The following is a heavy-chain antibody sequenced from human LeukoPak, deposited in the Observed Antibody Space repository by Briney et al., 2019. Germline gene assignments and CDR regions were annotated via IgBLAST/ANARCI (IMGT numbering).Heavy chain of an antibody. D-gene: IGHD3-9*01. J-gene: IGHJ6*02. CDR3: ARGAIDIDGMDV. CDR2: IIPIFGTA. V-gene: IGHV1-69*13. CDR1: GGTFSSYA. Sequence: ASVKVSCKASGGTFSSYAISWVRQAPGQGLEWMGGIIPIFGTANYAQKFQGRVTITADESTSTAYMELSSLRSEDTAVYYCARGAIDIDGMDVWGQGTTVTVSS.